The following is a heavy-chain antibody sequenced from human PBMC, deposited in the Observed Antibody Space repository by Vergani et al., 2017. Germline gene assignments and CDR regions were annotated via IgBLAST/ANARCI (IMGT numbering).Heavy chain of an antibody. D-gene: IGHD6-13*01. Sequence: QVQLQQWGAGLLKTSETLSLTCAVYGGSFSGYYWSWIRQPPGKGLEWIGEINHSGSTNYNPSLKSRVTISVATSKNQFSLNLSSVTAADTAMYYCARHPRGIAAAGYFDYWGQGTLVTVSS. J-gene: IGHJ4*02. V-gene: IGHV4-34*01. CDR1: GGSFSGYY. CDR2: INHSGST. CDR3: ARHPRGIAAAGYFDY.